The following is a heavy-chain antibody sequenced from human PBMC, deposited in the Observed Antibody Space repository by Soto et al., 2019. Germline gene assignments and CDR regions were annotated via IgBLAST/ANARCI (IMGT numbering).Heavy chain of an antibody. CDR3: ARGSYDSSGYDTRVYAFDI. D-gene: IGHD3-22*01. CDR2: IIPIFGTA. V-gene: IGHV1-69*13. Sequence: SVNVSCKASGGTFSSYAISWVRQAPGQGLEWMGGIIPIFGTANYAQKFQGRVTITADESTSTAYMELSSLRSEDTAVYYCARGSYDSSGYDTRVYAFDIWGQGTMVTVSS. J-gene: IGHJ3*02. CDR1: GGTFSSYA.